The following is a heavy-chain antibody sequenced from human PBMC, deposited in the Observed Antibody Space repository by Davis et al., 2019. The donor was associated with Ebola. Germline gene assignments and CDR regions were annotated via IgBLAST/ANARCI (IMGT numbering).Heavy chain of an antibody. V-gene: IGHV3-15*07. CDR3: STDPARGY. CDR2: IRSKTNGGII. Sequence: GESLKISCAASGFSFNEAWTWMNWVRQVPGKGLEWVGRIRSKTNGGIIDYAAFVEGRFIISRDDSKNTLFLQINSLRTEDTAVYYCSTDPARGYWGQGTLVNVSS. J-gene: IGHJ4*02. CDR1: GFSFNEAW.